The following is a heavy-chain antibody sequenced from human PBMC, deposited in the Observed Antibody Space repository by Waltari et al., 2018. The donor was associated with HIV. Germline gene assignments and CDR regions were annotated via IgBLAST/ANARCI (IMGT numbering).Heavy chain of an antibody. Sequence: QVQLQESGPGLVKPSETLSLTCTVSGGSISSYYWSWIRQPPGKGLEWIGYIYYSGSTNYNPALKSRVTRSVDTSKNQFSLKLSSVTAADTAVYYCARSVAYCSGGSCSIFDYWGQGTLVTVSS. CDR3: ARSVAYCSGGSCSIFDY. V-gene: IGHV4-59*01. J-gene: IGHJ4*02. CDR2: IYYSGST. D-gene: IGHD2-15*01. CDR1: GGSISSYY.